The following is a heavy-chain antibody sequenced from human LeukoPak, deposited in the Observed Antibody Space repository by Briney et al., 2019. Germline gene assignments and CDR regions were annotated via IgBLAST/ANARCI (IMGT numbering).Heavy chain of an antibody. CDR3: AREDCSGGSCYLNPLDY. V-gene: IGHV3-30*04. J-gene: IGHJ4*02. CDR2: ISYDGSPS. D-gene: IGHD2-15*01. Sequence: GGSLRLSCAASGFTFNTYAIHWVRQAPGKGLEWVAVISYDGSPSRYSGSVKGRFTTSRDNSKNTLYLQMNSLRADDTAVYYCAREDCSGGSCYLNPLDYWGQGTLVTVSS. CDR1: GFTFNTYA.